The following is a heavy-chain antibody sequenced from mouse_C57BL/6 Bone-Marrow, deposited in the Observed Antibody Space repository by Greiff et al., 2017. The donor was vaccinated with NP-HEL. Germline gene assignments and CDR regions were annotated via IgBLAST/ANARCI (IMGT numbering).Heavy chain of an antibody. CDR3: ARGAYGNYFDY. J-gene: IGHJ2*01. V-gene: IGHV5-16*01. Sequence: EVQVVESEGGLVQPGSSMKLSCTASGFTFSDYYMAWVRQVPEKGLEWVANINYDGSSTYYLDSLKSRFIISRDNAKNILYLQMSSLKSEDTATYYCARGAYGNYFDYWGQGTTLTVSS. CDR1: GFTFSDYY. D-gene: IGHD2-1*01. CDR2: INYDGSST.